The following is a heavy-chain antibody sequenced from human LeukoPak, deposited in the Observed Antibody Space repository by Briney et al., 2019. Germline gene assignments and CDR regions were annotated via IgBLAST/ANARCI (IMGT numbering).Heavy chain of an antibody. Sequence: PSETLSLTCTVSGGSISNYYWSWIRQPPGKGLEWIAYVSNSGSTNYNPSLKSRVTISVDTSKNQFSLKLSSVTAADTAVYYCARFSRRATIVVVTAIATGAFDIWGQGTMVTVSS. CDR3: ARFSRRATIVVVTAIATGAFDI. CDR1: GGSISNYY. J-gene: IGHJ3*02. CDR2: VSNSGST. D-gene: IGHD2-21*02. V-gene: IGHV4-59*12.